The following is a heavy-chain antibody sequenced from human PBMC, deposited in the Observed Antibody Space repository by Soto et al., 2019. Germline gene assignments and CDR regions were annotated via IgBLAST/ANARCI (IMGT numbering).Heavy chain of an antibody. CDR3: ARHNGQLLPKYFDY. D-gene: IGHD1-26*01. CDR2: IYQSGSI. V-gene: IGHV4-30-2*01. J-gene: IGHJ4*02. Sequence: SETLSLTCAVSGCTIRGGSYSWSWIRQPPGKGLEWIGYIYQSGSINYNPSLKSRVTISVDSSKNQFSLRLSSVTAADTAVYYCARHNGQLLPKYFDYWGQGTLVTVSS. CDR1: GCTIRGGSYS.